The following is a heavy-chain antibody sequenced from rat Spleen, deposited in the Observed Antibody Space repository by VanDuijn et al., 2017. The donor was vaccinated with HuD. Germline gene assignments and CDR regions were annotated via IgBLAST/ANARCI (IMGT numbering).Heavy chain of an antibody. V-gene: IGHV5-7*01. J-gene: IGHJ2*01. D-gene: IGHD4-3*01. Sequence: EVQLVESGGGLVQPGRSLKLSCAASGFTFSDYNMAWVRQAPKKGLEWVATISYDGSSTYYRDSVKGRFTISSDNAKSTLYLQMDSLRSEDTATYYCARHNSGYGVMDAWGQGVMVTVSS. CDR3: ARHNSGYGVMDA. CDR2: ISYDGSST. CDR1: GFTFSDYN.